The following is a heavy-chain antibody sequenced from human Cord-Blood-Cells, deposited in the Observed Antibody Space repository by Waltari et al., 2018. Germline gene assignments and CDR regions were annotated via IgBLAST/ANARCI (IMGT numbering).Heavy chain of an antibody. CDR2: ISYDGSNK. D-gene: IGHD1-1*01. V-gene: IGHV3-30*04. CDR3: ARDGGPTGIYYFDY. CDR1: GFTFSGYA. J-gene: IGHJ4*02. Sequence: QVQLVESGGGVVQPGRSLRLSCAASGFTFSGYAMHWVRQSPGKGLEWVAVISYDGSNKYYADSVKGRFTISRDNSKNTLYLQMNSLRAEDTAVYYCARDGGPTGIYYFDYWGQGTLVTVSS.